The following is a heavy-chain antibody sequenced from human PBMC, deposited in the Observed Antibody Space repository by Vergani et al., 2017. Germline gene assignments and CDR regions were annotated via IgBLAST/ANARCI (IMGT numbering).Heavy chain of an antibody. V-gene: IGHV4-30-4*08. Sequence: QVQLQESGPGLVKPSQTLSLTCTVSGGSISSGDYYWSWIRLPPGKGLELIGYIYYSGSTYYNPSLKSRVTISLDTSKNQFSLKLSSVTAADTAVYYCARDRGSGSYYDFDYWGQGTLVTVSS. CDR1: GGSISSGDYY. J-gene: IGHJ4*02. CDR2: IYYSGST. CDR3: ARDRGSGSYYDFDY. D-gene: IGHD1-26*01.